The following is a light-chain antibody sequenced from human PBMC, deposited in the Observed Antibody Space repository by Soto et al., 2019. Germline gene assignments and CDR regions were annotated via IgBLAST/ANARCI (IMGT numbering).Light chain of an antibody. CDR3: SSYTSSSTVL. CDR2: EVT. CDR1: SSDVGGYNY. V-gene: IGLV2-14*01. Sequence: QSALTQPASVSGSPGQSITISCTGTSSDVGGYNYVSWYQQHPGKAPKLMIHEVTNRPSGVSNRFSGSKSGNTASLTISGLQAEDEADYYCSSYTSSSTVLFGGGTKLTVL. J-gene: IGLJ2*01.